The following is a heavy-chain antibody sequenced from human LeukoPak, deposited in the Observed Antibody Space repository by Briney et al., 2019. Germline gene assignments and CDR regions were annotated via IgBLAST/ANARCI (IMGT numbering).Heavy chain of an antibody. CDR1: GFTFSSYS. V-gene: IGHV3-48*04. CDR3: ARDGMITAYAFDI. J-gene: IGHJ3*02. CDR2: ITASGTAM. Sequence: PGGSLRLSCAASGFTFSSYSMNWVRQAPGKGLEWVSHITASGTAMFYADSVKGRFTISRDNAKNSLYLQMNSLRAEDTAVYYCARDGMITAYAFDIWGQGTMVTVSS. D-gene: IGHD3-16*01.